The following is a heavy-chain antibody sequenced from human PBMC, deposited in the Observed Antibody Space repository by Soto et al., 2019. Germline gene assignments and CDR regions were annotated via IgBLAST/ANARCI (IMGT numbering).Heavy chain of an antibody. CDR3: THSGVTYYYGPGNDYAMNH. V-gene: IGHV2-5*01. CDR1: GFSLSTSGVG. Sequence: QITLKESGPTLVKPTQTLTLTCTFSGFSLSTSGVGVGWIRQPPGKALECLALIYGNDDKRDSPSLKNRITITKDTSKNQVVITMTNMDPVYTATYYCTHSGVTYYYGPGNDYAMNHWGQGTLVTVSS. D-gene: IGHD3-10*01. J-gene: IGHJ4*02. CDR2: IYGNDDK.